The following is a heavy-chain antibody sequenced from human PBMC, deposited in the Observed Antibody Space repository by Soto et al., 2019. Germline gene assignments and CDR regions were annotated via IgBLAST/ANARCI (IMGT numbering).Heavy chain of an antibody. CDR1: GFTFDDYA. Sequence: EVQLVESGGGLVQPGRSLRLSCAASGFTFDDYAMHWVRQAPGKGLEWVSGTSWNSGSIGYADSVKGRFTISRDNAKNPLYLQMNSLRAEDTALYYCAKDIVATITSLDYWGQGTLVTVSS. CDR2: TSWNSGSI. V-gene: IGHV3-9*01. J-gene: IGHJ4*02. D-gene: IGHD5-12*01. CDR3: AKDIVATITSLDY.